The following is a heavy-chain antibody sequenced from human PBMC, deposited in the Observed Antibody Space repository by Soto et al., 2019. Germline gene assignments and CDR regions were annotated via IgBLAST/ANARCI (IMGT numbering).Heavy chain of an antibody. J-gene: IGHJ2*01. CDR1: GFTFSSYS. Sequence: EVQLVESGGGLVKPGGSLRLSCAASGFTFSSYSMNWVRQAPGKGLEWVSSISSSSSYIYYADSVKGRFTISRDNAKNSLDLQMNSLRAEDTAVYYCASGYYDILTGYWYFDLWGRGTLVTVSS. V-gene: IGHV3-21*01. CDR3: ASGYYDILTGYWYFDL. CDR2: ISSSSSYI. D-gene: IGHD3-9*01.